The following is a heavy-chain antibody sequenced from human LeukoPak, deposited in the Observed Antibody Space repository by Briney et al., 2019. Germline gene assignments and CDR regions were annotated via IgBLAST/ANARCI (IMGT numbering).Heavy chain of an antibody. CDR2: ISYDGSNT. CDR1: GFTFSSYG. J-gene: IGHJ4*02. Sequence: GRSLRLSCAASGFTFSSYGMHWVRQAPGKGLEWVAVISYDGSNTYYADSVKGRFTISRDNSKNTLYLQMNNLRAEDTALYYCAKNQGQWLVPVDYWGQGTLVTVSS. D-gene: IGHD6-19*01. V-gene: IGHV3-30*18. CDR3: AKNQGQWLVPVDY.